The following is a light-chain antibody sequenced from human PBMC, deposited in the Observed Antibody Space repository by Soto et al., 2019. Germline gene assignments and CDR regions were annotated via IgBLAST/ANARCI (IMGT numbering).Light chain of an antibody. Sequence: EIVLTQSPGTLSLSPGERATLSCRASQSVSSNNLAWYQHKRGQAPRLLIYGASSRATDIPDRFSGSGSGTDFTLTITRLEPEDFAVYYCQQYGASPRTFGQGTKVEIK. J-gene: IGKJ1*01. V-gene: IGKV3-20*01. CDR2: GAS. CDR3: QQYGASPRT. CDR1: QSVSSNN.